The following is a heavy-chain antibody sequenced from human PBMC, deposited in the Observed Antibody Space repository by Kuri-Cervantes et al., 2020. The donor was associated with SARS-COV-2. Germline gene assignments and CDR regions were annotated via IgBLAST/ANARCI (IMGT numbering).Heavy chain of an antibody. Sequence: GESLKISCSASGFTFSSYAMHWVRQAPGKGLEYVSAISSNGGSTYYADSVKGRFTISRDNSKNTLYLQTSSLRAEDTAVYYCVKSSYGGSSSWPDYWGQGTLVTVSS. CDR2: ISSNGGST. CDR1: GFTFSSYA. V-gene: IGHV3-64D*06. CDR3: VKSSYGGSSSWPDY. D-gene: IGHD6-13*01. J-gene: IGHJ4*02.